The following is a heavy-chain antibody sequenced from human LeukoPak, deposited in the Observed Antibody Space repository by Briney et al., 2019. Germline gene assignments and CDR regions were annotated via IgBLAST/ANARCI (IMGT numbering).Heavy chain of an antibody. CDR2: IYSDGST. V-gene: IGHV3-53*01. CDR1: GFTVSGNY. Sequence: SGGSLRLSCAASGFTVSGNYMSWVRQAPGKGLEWVSVIYSDGSTYYADSVKGRFTISRDNSKNTLYLQMNSLRAEDTAVYYCAGQDSDYNYYYYGMDVWGQGTTVTVSS. CDR3: AGQDSDYNYYYYGMDV. D-gene: IGHD4-11*01. J-gene: IGHJ6*02.